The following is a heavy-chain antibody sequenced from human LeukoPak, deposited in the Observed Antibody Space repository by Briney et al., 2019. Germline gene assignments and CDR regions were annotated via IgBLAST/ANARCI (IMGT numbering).Heavy chain of an antibody. D-gene: IGHD3-10*01. Sequence: VGSLRLSCAASGFTFSRYAMHWVRQAPGKGLEWVAVIWNDGSNKYYADSVKGRFTISRDNSKNTLYLQMNSLRAEDTAVYYCARDYSRFGELLNSFDYWGQGTLVTVSS. CDR2: IWNDGSNK. V-gene: IGHV3-33*01. CDR3: ARDYSRFGELLNSFDY. J-gene: IGHJ4*02. CDR1: GFTFSRYA.